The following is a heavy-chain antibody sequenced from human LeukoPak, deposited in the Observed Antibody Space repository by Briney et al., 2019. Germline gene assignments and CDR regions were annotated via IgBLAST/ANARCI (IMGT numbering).Heavy chain of an antibody. CDR1: GYTFTGYY. J-gene: IGHJ4*02. CDR3: ARDRTHYYDSSGYYGY. V-gene: IGHV1-2*02. CDR2: INPNSGGT. Sequence: ASVKVSCKASGYTFTGYYMHWVRQAPGQGLEWKGWINPNSGGTNYAQKFQGRVTMTRDTSISTAYMELSRLRSDDTAVYYCARDRTHYYDSSGYYGYWSQGTLVAVSS. D-gene: IGHD3-22*01.